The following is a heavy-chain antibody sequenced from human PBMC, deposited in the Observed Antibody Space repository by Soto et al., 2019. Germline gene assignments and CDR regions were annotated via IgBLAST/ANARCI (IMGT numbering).Heavy chain of an antibody. CDR1: GGSISSSSYY. V-gene: IGHV4-39*01. CDR3: ARSSKELRWFDP. J-gene: IGHJ5*02. Sequence: SETLSLTCTVSGGSISSSSYYWGWIRQPPGKGLEWIGSIYYSGSTYYNPSLKSRVTISVDTSKNQFSLKLSSVTAADTAVYYCARSSKELRWFDPWGQGTLVPVSP. CDR2: IYYSGST. D-gene: IGHD1-7*01.